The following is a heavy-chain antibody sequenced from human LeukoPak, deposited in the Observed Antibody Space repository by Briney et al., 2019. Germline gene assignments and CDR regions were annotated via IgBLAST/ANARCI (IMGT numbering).Heavy chain of an antibody. CDR2: IYYSGST. J-gene: IGHJ4*02. D-gene: IGHD3-10*01. CDR3: ARLSADYGSGSYYLGYFDY. Sequence: SETLSLTCTVSGGSISSYYWSWIRQPPGKGLEWIGYIYYSGSTNYNPSLKSRVTISVDTSKNQFSLKLSSVTAADTAVYYCARLSADYGSGSYYLGYFDYWGQGTLVTVSS. CDR1: GGSISSYY. V-gene: IGHV4-59*08.